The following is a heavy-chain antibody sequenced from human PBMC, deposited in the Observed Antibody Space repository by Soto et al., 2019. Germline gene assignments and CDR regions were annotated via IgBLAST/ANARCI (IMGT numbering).Heavy chain of an antibody. CDR3: AGDKGYCSGGICYPGDYGCGMHV. J-gene: IGHJ6*02. Sequence: QVQLVQSGAEVKKPGSSVKVSCKASGGTFSSNAISWVRQAPGQGLEWMGGIIPIFGTANYAQKLQGRVTITADESEGPGYMELSSMRSEDTGVYYCAGDKGYCSGGICYPGDYGCGMHVWGQGTTVTGSS. V-gene: IGHV1-69*12. CDR1: GGTFSSNA. CDR2: IIPIFGTA. D-gene: IGHD2-15*01.